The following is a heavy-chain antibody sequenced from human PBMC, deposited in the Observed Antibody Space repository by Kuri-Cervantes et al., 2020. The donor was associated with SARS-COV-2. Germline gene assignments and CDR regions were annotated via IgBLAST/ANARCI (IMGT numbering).Heavy chain of an antibody. CDR2: ISSSSSYI. Sequence: GGSLRLSCAASGFTFSSYAMSWVRQAPGKGLEWVSSISSSSSYIYYADSVKGRFTISRDNAKNSLYLQMNSLRAEDTAVYYCAKWAPSSGYYFKSWFDPWGQGTLVTVSS. D-gene: IGHD3-22*01. J-gene: IGHJ5*02. CDR1: GFTFSSYA. V-gene: IGHV3-21*01. CDR3: AKWAPSSGYYFKSWFDP.